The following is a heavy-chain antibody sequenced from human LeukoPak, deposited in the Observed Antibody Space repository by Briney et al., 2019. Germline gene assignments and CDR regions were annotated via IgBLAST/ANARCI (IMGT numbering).Heavy chain of an antibody. V-gene: IGHV4-34*01. CDR3: ARGTPAAEWRWSYYYYYMDV. J-gene: IGHJ6*03. Sequence: SETLSLTCAVYGGSFSGYYWSWIRQPPGKGLEWIGEINHSGSTNYNPSLKSRVTISVDTSKNQFSLKLSSVTAADTAVYYCARGTPAAEWRWSYYYYYMDVWGKGTTVTVSS. CDR1: GGSFSGYY. D-gene: IGHD3-3*01. CDR2: INHSGST.